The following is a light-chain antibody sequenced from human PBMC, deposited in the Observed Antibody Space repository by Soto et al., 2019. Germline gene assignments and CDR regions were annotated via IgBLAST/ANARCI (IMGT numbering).Light chain of an antibody. V-gene: IGKV3-15*01. CDR1: HRVSSY. CDR2: ATS. CDR3: QQYNNWPLT. J-gene: IGKJ4*01. Sequence: EIVMTQSPATLSVSPGERATLSCRASHRVSSYLAWYQQKPGQAPRHLIYATSTRATGIPARFSGSGSGTEFTLTISSLQSKDFAVYYCQQYNNWPLTFGGGTKVEIK.